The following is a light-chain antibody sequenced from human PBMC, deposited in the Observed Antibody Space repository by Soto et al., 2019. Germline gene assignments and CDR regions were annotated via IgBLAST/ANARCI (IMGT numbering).Light chain of an antibody. Sequence: EIVLTQSPGTLSLSPGERATLSCRASQSVRTYLAWYQVKPGQAPRLLIYDASRRASGVPARFSGSGSGTDFTLTISSLEPEDSAVYYCQQRSNRLTFGGGTKVDIK. CDR3: QQRSNRLT. CDR2: DAS. J-gene: IGKJ4*01. V-gene: IGKV3-11*01. CDR1: QSVRTY.